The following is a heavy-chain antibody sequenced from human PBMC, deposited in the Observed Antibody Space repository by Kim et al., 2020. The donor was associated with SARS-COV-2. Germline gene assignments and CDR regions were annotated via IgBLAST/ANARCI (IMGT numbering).Heavy chain of an antibody. J-gene: IGHJ6*02. V-gene: IGHV4-34*01. Sequence: SETLSLTCAVYGGSFSGYYWSWIRQPPGKGLEWIGEINHSGSTNYNPSLKSRVTISVDTSKNQFSLKLSSVTAADTAVYYCARELSSGDYDYYYGMDVWGQGTTVTVSS. CDR1: GGSFSGYY. CDR3: ARELSSGDYDYYYGMDV. D-gene: IGHD4-17*01. CDR2: INHSGST.